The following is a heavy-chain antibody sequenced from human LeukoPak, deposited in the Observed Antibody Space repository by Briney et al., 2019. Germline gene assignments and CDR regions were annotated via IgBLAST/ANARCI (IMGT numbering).Heavy chain of an antibody. CDR3: ARVVASTSIDS. CDR1: GGSFSGYY. Sequence: SETLSLTCAVYGGSFSGYYWSWIRQPPGKGLEWIGEINHSGSTNYNPSLKSRVTISVDTSKNQFSLKLSSVTAADTAVYYCARVVASTSIDSWGQGTLVTVSS. D-gene: IGHD2-15*01. J-gene: IGHJ4*02. CDR2: INHSGST. V-gene: IGHV4-34*01.